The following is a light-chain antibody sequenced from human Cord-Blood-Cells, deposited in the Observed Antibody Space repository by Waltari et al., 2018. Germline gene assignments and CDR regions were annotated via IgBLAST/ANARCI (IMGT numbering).Light chain of an antibody. CDR2: GAS. V-gene: IGKV3-20*01. Sequence: IVLKPPPGTLFLSPGERATISCRASQSVSSSYLAWYQQKPGQAPRLLIYGASSRATGIPDRFSGSGSGTDFTLTISRLEPEDFAVYYCQQYGSSPYTFGQGTKLEIK. CDR3: QQYGSSPYT. J-gene: IGKJ2*01. CDR1: QSVSSSY.